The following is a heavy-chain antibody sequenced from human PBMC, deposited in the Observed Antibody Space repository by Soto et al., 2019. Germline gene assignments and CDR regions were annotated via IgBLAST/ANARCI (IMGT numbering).Heavy chain of an antibody. V-gene: IGHV1-46*01. CDR2: INPSGGST. CDR1: GYTFTSYY. J-gene: IGHJ4*02. Sequence: QVQLVQSGAEVKKPGASVKVSCKASGYTFTSYYMHWVRQAPGQGLEWMGIINPSGGSTSYAQKFQGRVTMTRYTSTSTVYMELSSLRSEDTAVYYCARAATRYCTNGVCYTAFDYWGQGTLVTVSS. D-gene: IGHD2-8*01. CDR3: ARAATRYCTNGVCYTAFDY.